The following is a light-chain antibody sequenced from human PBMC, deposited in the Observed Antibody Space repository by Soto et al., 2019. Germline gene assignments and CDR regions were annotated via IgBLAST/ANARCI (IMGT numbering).Light chain of an antibody. J-gene: IGKJ1*01. V-gene: IGKV3-20*01. CDR2: HAS. Sequence: EIVLTQSPGTLSLSPGERATLSCRASRSVSSSFLAWYQRKSGQAPRLLIYHASSRATGIPDRFSASGSGTDFTLTISRLEPEDFAVYFCQQYGSSPWTFGQATKVEIK. CDR3: QQYGSSPWT. CDR1: RSVSSSF.